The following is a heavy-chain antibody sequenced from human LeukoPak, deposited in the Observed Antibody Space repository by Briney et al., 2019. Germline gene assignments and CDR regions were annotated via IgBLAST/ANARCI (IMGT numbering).Heavy chain of an antibody. CDR2: IYYSGST. J-gene: IGHJ4*02. V-gene: IGHV4-59*01. D-gene: IGHD3-16*02. CDR1: GGSISSYY. Sequence: SETLSLTCTVSGGSISSYYWSWIRQPPGKGLEWIGYIYYSGSTNYNPSLKSRVTISVDTSKNQFSLKLSSVTAADTAVYYCARGFIGDTLDYWGQGTLVTVSS. CDR3: ARGFIGDTLDY.